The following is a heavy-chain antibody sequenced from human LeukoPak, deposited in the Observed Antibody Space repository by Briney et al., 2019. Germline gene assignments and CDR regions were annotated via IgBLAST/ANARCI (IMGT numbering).Heavy chain of an antibody. CDR2: ISGSGDSA. CDR3: AREDSSGYSHGYFDY. Sequence: GGSLRLSCAASGFTFNTYAMNWVRQAPGKGLKRVSYISGSGDSAYYADSVKGRFTISRDNSRNTLYLQMNSLRAEDTAVYYCAREDSSGYSHGYFDYWGQGTLVTVSS. CDR1: GFTFNTYA. J-gene: IGHJ4*02. V-gene: IGHV3-23*01. D-gene: IGHD3-22*01.